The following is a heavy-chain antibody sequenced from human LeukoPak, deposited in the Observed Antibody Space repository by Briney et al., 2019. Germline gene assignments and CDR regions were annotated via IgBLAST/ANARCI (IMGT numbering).Heavy chain of an antibody. D-gene: IGHD1-1*01. V-gene: IGHV3-9*01. CDR2: ISWYSGIL. CDR3: ARNEWQAYYFDY. CDR1: GFTFDDYT. Sequence: GGSLRLSCAASGFTFDDYTMHWVRQAPGKGLEWVSGISWYSGILGYADSVKGRFTISRDNAKNSLYLQMSSLTADDTALYYCARNEWQAYYFDYWGQGTLVTVSS. J-gene: IGHJ4*02.